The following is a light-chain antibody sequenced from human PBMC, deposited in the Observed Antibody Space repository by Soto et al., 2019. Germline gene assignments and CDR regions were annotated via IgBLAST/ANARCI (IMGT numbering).Light chain of an antibody. CDR2: GAS. CDR1: QSVSSSY. V-gene: IGKV3-20*01. Sequence: EIVLTQSPGTLSLSPGERATLSCRASQSVSSSYLAWYQQKPGQGPRLLIYGASSRATGIPDRFRGSGSGTDFTLTISRLEPEDFAVYYCQQYAGSTKTFGQGTKVDIK. CDR3: QQYAGSTKT. J-gene: IGKJ1*01.